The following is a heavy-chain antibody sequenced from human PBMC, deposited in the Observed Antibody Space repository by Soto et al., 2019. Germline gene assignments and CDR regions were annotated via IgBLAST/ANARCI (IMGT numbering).Heavy chain of an antibody. D-gene: IGHD4-17*01. Sequence: ASETLSLTCTVSGGSISSGGYYWSWIRQPPGKGLEWIGYIYYSGSTNYNPSLKSRVTISVDTSKNQFSLKLSSVTAADTAVYYCARRYGDAVDFWGQGTLVTVSS. CDR3: ARRYGDAVDF. CDR1: GGSISSGGYY. V-gene: IGHV4-61*08. J-gene: IGHJ4*02. CDR2: IYYSGST.